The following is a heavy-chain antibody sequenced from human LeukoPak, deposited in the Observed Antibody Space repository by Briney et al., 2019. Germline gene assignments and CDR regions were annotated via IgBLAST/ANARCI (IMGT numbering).Heavy chain of an antibody. Sequence: ASVKASCKASGYTFRSYEINWVRQAPGQGLEWVGWIHPNSGKTGYAQKFQGRVTMTRDTSTETAFMELSSLKFDDTAIFYCARGHYGGNRYFDIWGQGTLATVSS. CDR3: ARGHYGGNRYFDI. D-gene: IGHD4-23*01. CDR2: IHPNSGKT. V-gene: IGHV1-8*01. J-gene: IGHJ4*02. CDR1: GYTFRSYE.